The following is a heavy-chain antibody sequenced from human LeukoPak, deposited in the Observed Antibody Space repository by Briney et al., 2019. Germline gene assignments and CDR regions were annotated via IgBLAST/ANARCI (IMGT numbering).Heavy chain of an antibody. CDR1: GFTFSSYS. CDR2: ISSSSSYI. J-gene: IGHJ4*02. CDR3: ARSLITMVRGVITLLDY. Sequence: GGSLRLSCAASGFTFSSYSMSWVRQAPGKGLEWVSSISSSSSYIYYADSVKGRFTISRDNAKNSLYLQMNSLRAEDTAVYYCARSLITMVRGVITLLDYWGQGTLVTVSS. V-gene: IGHV3-21*01. D-gene: IGHD3-10*01.